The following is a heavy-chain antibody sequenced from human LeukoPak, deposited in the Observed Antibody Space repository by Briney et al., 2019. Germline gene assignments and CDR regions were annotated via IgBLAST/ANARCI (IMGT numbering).Heavy chain of an antibody. D-gene: IGHD3-10*01. CDR2: TGVSGS. CDR1: GFTFSSSA. CDR3: ARCYTYGTTWFGGLDV. V-gene: IGHV3-23*01. J-gene: IGHJ6*02. Sequence: GGSLRLSCAASGFTFSSSAMTWVRQVLGKGLEWVSTTGVSGSYYADSVKGRFTISRDNSKNTLYLQMNSLRAEDTAVYDCARCYTYGTTWFGGLDVWGQGTTVTVSS.